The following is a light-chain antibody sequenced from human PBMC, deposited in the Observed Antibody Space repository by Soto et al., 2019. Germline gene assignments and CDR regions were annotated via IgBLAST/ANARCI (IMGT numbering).Light chain of an antibody. V-gene: IGKV3-15*01. J-gene: IGKJ5*01. CDR1: QVVGIY. CDR3: QQYDKWPPIT. CDR2: AAS. Sequence: VVMTHSPSALSVSPVETATLSFRASQVVGIYVAWCQQKPGQAPWLLVHAASTTATGVPARFSGSGSGTECTLTISSLQSEDFAVYYCQQYDKWPPITFGQGTRLEIK.